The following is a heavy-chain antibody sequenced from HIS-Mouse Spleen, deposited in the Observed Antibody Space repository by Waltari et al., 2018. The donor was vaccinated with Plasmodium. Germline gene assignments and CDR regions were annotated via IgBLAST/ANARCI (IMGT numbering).Heavy chain of an antibody. D-gene: IGHD3-22*01. CDR3: AHTTYYYDSSGSSFDY. CDR2: IYWDDDK. Sequence: QITLKESGPTLVKPTQTLTLTCTFSGFSLSTSGVGVGWIRQPPGKALEWLAIIYWDDDKRYSPSLKGRLTITKDTSKNQVVLTMTNMDPVDTATYYCAHTTYYYDSSGSSFDYWGQGTLVTVSS. J-gene: IGHJ4*02. V-gene: IGHV2-5*02. CDR1: GFSLSTSGVG.